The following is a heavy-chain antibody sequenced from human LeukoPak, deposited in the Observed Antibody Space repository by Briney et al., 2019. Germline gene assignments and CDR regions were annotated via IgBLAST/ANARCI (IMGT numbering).Heavy chain of an antibody. J-gene: IGHJ5*02. CDR3: VLSIAGTTWFDP. CDR2: IYYSGST. D-gene: IGHD1-7*01. V-gene: IGHV4-39*07. Sequence: SETLSLTCTVSGGSISSSSYYWGWIRQPPGKGLEWIGSIYYSGSTYYNPSLKSRVTISVDTSKNQFSLKLSSVTAADTAVYYCVLSIAGTTWFDPWGQGTRVTVSS. CDR1: GGSISSSSYY.